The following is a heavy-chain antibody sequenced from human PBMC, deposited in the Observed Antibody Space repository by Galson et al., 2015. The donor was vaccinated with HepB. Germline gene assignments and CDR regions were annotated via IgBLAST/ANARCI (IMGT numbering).Heavy chain of an antibody. Sequence: FLRLSCAASGFTFYNYGMAWVRQAPGKGPEWVPTITASGGDTFYAGPVKGRFTTPRVNAQNMFFLQMNSLRAEDSAEYYCAKRSASGAYYDSWGQGTLVTVSA. CDR2: ITASGGDT. V-gene: IGHV3-23*01. D-gene: IGHD3-10*01. CDR1: GFTFYNYG. CDR3: AKRSASGAYYDS. J-gene: IGHJ4*02.